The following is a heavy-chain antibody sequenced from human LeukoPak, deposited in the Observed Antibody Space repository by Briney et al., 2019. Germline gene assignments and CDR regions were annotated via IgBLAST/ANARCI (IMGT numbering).Heavy chain of an antibody. V-gene: IGHV3-64*01. CDR2: ISSNGGST. CDR1: GFTFSSYA. Sequence: GGSLRLSCAASGFTFSSYAMHWVRQAPGKGLEYVSAISSNGGSTYYANSVKGRFTISRDNSKNTLYLQMGSLRAEDMAVYYCARDPAAGSAAFDIWGQGTMVTVSS. J-gene: IGHJ3*02. CDR3: ARDPAAGSAAFDI. D-gene: IGHD6-13*01.